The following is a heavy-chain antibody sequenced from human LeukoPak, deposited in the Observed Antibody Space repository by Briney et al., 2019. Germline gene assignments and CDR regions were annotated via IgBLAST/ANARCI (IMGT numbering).Heavy chain of an antibody. CDR1: GFTFSSYG. V-gene: IGHV3-7*03. Sequence: GGSLRLSCAASGFTFSSYGMHWVRQAPGKGLEWVASINHNGNVNYYVDSVKGRFTISRDNAKNSLYLQMSNLRAEDTAVYFCARGGGLDVWGQGATVTVSS. CDR2: INHNGNVN. D-gene: IGHD3-16*01. J-gene: IGHJ6*02. CDR3: ARGGGLDV.